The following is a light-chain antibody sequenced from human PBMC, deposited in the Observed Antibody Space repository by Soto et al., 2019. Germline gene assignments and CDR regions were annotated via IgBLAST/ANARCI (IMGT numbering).Light chain of an antibody. CDR1: SSDVGAYNY. CDR3: CSYAGIYTLV. Sequence: QSVLTQPRSLSGSPGQSVTISCTGTSSDVGAYNYVSWYQQHPGKAPKLMIYDVNKRPSGVPDRFSGSKSGNTASLTISGLQAEDEADYYCCSYAGIYTLVFGGGTKLTVL. CDR2: DVN. V-gene: IGLV2-11*01. J-gene: IGLJ2*01.